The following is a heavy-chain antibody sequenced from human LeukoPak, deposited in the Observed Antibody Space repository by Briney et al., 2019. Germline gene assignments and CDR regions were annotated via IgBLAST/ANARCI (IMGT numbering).Heavy chain of an antibody. D-gene: IGHD1-26*01. CDR1: GFTFSSYW. CDR3: ARGAIVGATTDAFDI. J-gene: IGHJ3*02. CDR2: INTDESST. Sequence: GGSLRLSCAASGFTFSSYWMHWVRQAPGKGLVWISRINTDESSTSYADSVKGRFTISRDNAKNTLYLQMNSLRAEDTAVYYCARGAIVGATTDAFDIWGQGTMVTVSS. V-gene: IGHV3-74*01.